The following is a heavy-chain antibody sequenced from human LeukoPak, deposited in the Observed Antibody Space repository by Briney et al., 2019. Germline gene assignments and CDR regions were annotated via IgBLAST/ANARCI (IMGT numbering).Heavy chain of an antibody. J-gene: IGHJ3*02. CDR3: ARVVGGYSGELGAFDI. D-gene: IGHD3-10*01. CDR1: GGSITSGGYY. CDR2: ISYSGST. Sequence: SETLSLTCTVSGGSITSGGYYWSWIRQHPGKGLEWIGYISYSGSTYYNPSLKSRVTISVDTSKNQFSLKLSSVTAADTAVYYCARVVGGYSGELGAFDIWGQGTMVTVSS. V-gene: IGHV4-31*03.